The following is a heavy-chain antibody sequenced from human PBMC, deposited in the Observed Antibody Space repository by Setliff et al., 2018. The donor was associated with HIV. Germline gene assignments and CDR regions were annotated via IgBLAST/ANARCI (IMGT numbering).Heavy chain of an antibody. Sequence: WGSLRLSCAASGFTFSSYAMTWVRQAPGKGLEWVSSISRSGSDTFYSDSVKGRFTISRDNSKNTLYLQMNSLRAEDTAVYYCAKDLQAPTLWFGEGGGMDVWGQGTTVTVSS. CDR1: GFTFSSYA. J-gene: IGHJ6*02. CDR2: ISRSGSDT. V-gene: IGHV3-23*01. D-gene: IGHD3-10*01. CDR3: AKDLQAPTLWFGEGGGMDV.